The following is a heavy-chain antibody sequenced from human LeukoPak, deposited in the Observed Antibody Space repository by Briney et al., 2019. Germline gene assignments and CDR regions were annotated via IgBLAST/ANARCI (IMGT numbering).Heavy chain of an antibody. V-gene: IGHV4-59*01. CDR1: GGSISSYY. D-gene: IGHD6-25*01. J-gene: IGHJ4*02. CDR2: IYYSGST. CDR3: ARGERPGPDY. Sequence: PSETLSLTCTVSGGSISSYYWSWIRQPPGKGLKWIGYIYYSGSTNYNPSLKSRVTISVDTSKNQFSLKLSSVTAADTAVYYCARGERPGPDYWGQGTLVTVSS.